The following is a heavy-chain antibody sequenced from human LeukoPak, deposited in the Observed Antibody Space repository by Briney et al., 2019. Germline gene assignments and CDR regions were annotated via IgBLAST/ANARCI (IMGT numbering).Heavy chain of an antibody. CDR3: GRTPAGTPLIDY. V-gene: IGHV4-59*12. J-gene: IGHJ4*02. CDR1: GGSISNYY. CDR2: IFHSGST. D-gene: IGHD6-13*01. Sequence: SETLSLTCTVSGGSISNYYWSWIRQPPGKGLEWIGYIFHSGSTNYKSSLKSRVTISVDRSKNQFSLKLSSVTAADTAVYYCGRTPAGTPLIDYWGQGTLVTVSS.